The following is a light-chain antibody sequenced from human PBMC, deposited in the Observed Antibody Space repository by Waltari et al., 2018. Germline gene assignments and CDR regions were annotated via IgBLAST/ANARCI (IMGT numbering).Light chain of an antibody. CDR1: SSDVGNYNF. Sequence: QSALTQPASVSGSPGQSITISCTGTSSDVGNYNFVSWYQQHPRKAPKRMIYEGSKRPSGVSNRFSGSKSGNTASLTISALQAEDEADYYCCSYACSTTFYVFGTETKVTVL. J-gene: IGLJ1*01. CDR3: CSYACSTTFYV. CDR2: EGS. V-gene: IGLV2-23*01.